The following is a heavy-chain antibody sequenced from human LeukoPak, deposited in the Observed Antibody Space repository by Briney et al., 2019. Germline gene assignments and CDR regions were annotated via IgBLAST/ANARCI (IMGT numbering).Heavy chain of an antibody. CDR2: INSDGSST. CDR3: ARASGYSGYDWTPPYNWFDP. J-gene: IGHJ5*02. V-gene: IGHV3-74*01. CDR1: GFTFSSYW. D-gene: IGHD5-12*01. Sequence: GGSLRLSCAASGFTFSSYWMHWVRQAPGKGLVWVSRINSDGSSTSYADSVEGRFTISRDNAKNTLYLQMNSLRAEDTAVYYCARASGYSGYDWTPPYNWFDPWGQGTLVTVSS.